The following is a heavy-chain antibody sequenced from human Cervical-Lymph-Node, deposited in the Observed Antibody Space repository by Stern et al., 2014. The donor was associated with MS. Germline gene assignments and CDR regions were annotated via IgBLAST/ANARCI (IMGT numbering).Heavy chain of an antibody. Sequence: VQLEESGAEVKKPGASVKVSCKASGYTFIGYDINLVRQATGQGLEWMGWMNPTSGNTAYAQKFQGRVTMTRNTSISTAYMELSSLRSDDTAVYYCAREGSGWYGGWFDPWGQGTLVTVSS. CDR3: AREGSGWYGGWFDP. CDR2: MNPTSGNT. CDR1: GYTFIGYD. V-gene: IGHV1-8*01. D-gene: IGHD6-19*01. J-gene: IGHJ5*02.